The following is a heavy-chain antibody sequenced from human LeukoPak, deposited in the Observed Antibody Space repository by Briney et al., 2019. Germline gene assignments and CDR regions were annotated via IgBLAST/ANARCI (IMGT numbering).Heavy chain of an antibody. D-gene: IGHD4-23*01. CDR2: INWNGGRT. V-gene: IGHV3-20*03. Sequence: VGESLKKELEWVAGINWNGGRTGYAEFLKGGFTISRDNAQSSLFLQLDSLRAEDTALYYCARDLHINVVTPGSTGLDSWGQGTMVTVSS. CDR3: ARDLHINVVTPGSTGLDS. J-gene: IGHJ3*01.